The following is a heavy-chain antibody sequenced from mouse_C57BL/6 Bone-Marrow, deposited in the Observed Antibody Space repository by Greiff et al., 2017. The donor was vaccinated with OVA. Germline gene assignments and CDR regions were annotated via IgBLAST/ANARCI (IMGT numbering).Heavy chain of an antibody. J-gene: IGHJ4*01. CDR2: IDPSDGYT. V-gene: IGHV1-59*01. CDR3: AYYDYGYCAMDY. D-gene: IGHD2-4*01. Sequence: QVQLQQPGPELVRPGASVKLSCKASGYSFTSYCMNWVKQRPGQGLEWIGVIDPSDGYTNYNQKFKGKATLTVDTSSSTADMQLSSLTSEDSAVYYCAYYDYGYCAMDYWGQGTSVTVSS. CDR1: GYSFTSYC.